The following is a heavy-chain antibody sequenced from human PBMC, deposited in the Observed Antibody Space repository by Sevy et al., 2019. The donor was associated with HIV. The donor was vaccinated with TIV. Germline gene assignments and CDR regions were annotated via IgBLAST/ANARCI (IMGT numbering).Heavy chain of an antibody. D-gene: IGHD2-15*01. Sequence: ASVKVSCKASGYTFTSYDINWVRQATGQGLEWMGWMNPNRGNTGYAQKFQGRGTMTRNTSISTAYMERSSLSSEETAEYYCEGGPIVVVVAATLYYYYGIDVWGQGTTVTVSS. J-gene: IGHJ6*02. CDR3: EGGPIVVVVAATLYYYYGIDV. CDR1: GYTFTSYD. CDR2: MNPNRGNT. V-gene: IGHV1-8*01.